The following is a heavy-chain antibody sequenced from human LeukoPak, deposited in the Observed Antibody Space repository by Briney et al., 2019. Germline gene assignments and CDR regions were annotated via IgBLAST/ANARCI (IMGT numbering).Heavy chain of an antibody. CDR2: IYSGGST. CDR3: ARGIRGVIITPHLTFDY. Sequence: PGGSLRLSCAASGFTVSSNYMSWVRQAPGKGLEGVSVIYSGGSTYYADSVKGRFTISRDNSKNTLYLQMNSLRAEDTAVYYCARGIRGVIITPHLTFDYWGQGTLVTVSS. CDR1: GFTVSSNY. V-gene: IGHV3-66*01. J-gene: IGHJ4*02. D-gene: IGHD3-10*01.